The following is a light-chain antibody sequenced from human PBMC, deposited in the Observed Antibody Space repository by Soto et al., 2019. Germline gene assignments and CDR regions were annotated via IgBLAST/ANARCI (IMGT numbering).Light chain of an antibody. CDR2: GAS. J-gene: IGKJ2*01. CDR1: QSVSSCH. V-gene: IGKV3-20*01. Sequence: PGERVTLSCRASQSVSSCHLTLSQQKPGQAPRLRIYGASSRATGIPDRFSGSGSGTVFSLTISILEPEDFAVYYCLQYKNPTLYTCGQGTKLEI. CDR3: LQYKNPTLYT.